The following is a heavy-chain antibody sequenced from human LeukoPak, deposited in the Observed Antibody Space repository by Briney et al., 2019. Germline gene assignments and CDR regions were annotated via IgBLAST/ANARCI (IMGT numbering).Heavy chain of an antibody. CDR2: MKYDGSEK. J-gene: IGHJ6*03. D-gene: IGHD1-26*01. CDR3: ARETSGSYYGQQYYYYYMDV. V-gene: IGHV3-7*01. Sequence: GGSLRLSRAASGFTFSSYWMSWVRQAPGKGLEWVANMKYDGSEKYYVDSVKGRFTISRDNAKNSLYLQMNSLRAEDTAVYYCARETSGSYYGQQYYYYYMDVWGKGTTVTVSS. CDR1: GFTFSSYW.